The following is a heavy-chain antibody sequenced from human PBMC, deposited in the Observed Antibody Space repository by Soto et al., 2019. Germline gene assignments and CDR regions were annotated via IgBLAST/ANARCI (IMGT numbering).Heavy chain of an antibody. V-gene: IGHV1-18*01. CDR2: IDANNADT. CDR1: GYTFTSYG. J-gene: IGHJ4*02. Sequence: QVQLVQSGAEVKEPGASVRVSCKASGYTFTSYGFSWVRQAPGQGLEWVAWIDANNADTNSAEKFQGRVTLTTDTSTSTAYMELRGLRSDDTAVYYCARDFRNSCRGTSCIYFDYWGQGTLVTVSS. CDR3: ARDFRNSCRGTSCIYFDY. D-gene: IGHD2-2*01.